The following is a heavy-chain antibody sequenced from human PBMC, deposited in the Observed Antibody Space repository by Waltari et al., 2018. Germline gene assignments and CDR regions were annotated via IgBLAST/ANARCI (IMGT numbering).Heavy chain of an antibody. Sequence: EVQLAESGGGLVPPGGSRRRSCQGPGSPFTHFWTSWVRQVPGKGLEWVATIRKDGGVKYYADSVKGRFTISRDNARNSLSLQMYSLRVEDSAIYYCASQIRYNSGWIPFDYWGQGTLVTVSS. CDR3: ASQIRYNSGWIPFDY. D-gene: IGHD6-19*01. V-gene: IGHV3-7*03. CDR2: IRKDGGVK. CDR1: GSPFTHFW. J-gene: IGHJ4*02.